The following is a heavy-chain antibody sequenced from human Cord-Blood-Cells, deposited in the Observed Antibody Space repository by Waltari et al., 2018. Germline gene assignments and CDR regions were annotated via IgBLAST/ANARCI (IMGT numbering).Heavy chain of an antibody. J-gene: IGHJ6*02. CDR3: ARVASIAAAGTYYYGMDV. V-gene: IGHV4-59*01. CDR2: IYYSGST. Sequence: QVQLQESGPGLVKPSETLSLTCTVSGGSISSYYWSWIRQPPGKGLEWIGYIYYSGSTNYNPSLKSRVTISVDTSKNQFSLKLSSVTAADTAVYYCARVASIAAAGTYYYGMDVWGQGTTVTVSS. D-gene: IGHD6-13*01. CDR1: GGSISSYY.